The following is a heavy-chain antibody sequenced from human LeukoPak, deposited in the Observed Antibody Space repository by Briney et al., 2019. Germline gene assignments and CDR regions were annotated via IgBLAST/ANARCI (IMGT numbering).Heavy chain of an antibody. CDR3: AKALIAVAGLNWFDP. D-gene: IGHD6-19*01. V-gene: IGHV3-23*01. CDR2: ISGSGGST. Sequence: GGSLRLSCAAFGFTFSSYAMSWVRQAPGKGLEWVSAISGSGGSTYYADSVKGRFTISRDNSKNTLYLQMNSLRAEDTAVYYCAKALIAVAGLNWFDPWGQGTLVTVSS. J-gene: IGHJ5*02. CDR1: GFTFSSYA.